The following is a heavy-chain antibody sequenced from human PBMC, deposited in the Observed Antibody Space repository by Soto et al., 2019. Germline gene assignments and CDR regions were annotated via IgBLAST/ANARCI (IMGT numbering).Heavy chain of an antibody. CDR2: IIPIFGTA. CDR3: ARGYCSGGSCYADGMDV. D-gene: IGHD2-15*01. CDR1: GGTFSSYA. V-gene: IGHV1-69*13. Sequence: SVKVSCKASGGTFSSYAISWVRQAPGQGLEWMGGIIPIFGTANYAQKFQGRVTITADESTSTAYMELSSLRSEDTAVYYCARGYCSGGSCYADGMDVWGQGTTVTVSS. J-gene: IGHJ6*02.